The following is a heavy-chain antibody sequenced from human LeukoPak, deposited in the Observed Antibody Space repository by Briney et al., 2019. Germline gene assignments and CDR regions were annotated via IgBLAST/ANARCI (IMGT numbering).Heavy chain of an antibody. CDR2: ISGSGGST. CDR1: GFTFSSYA. Sequence: PGGSLRLSCAASGFTFSSYAMSWVRQAPGKGLEWVSAISGSGGSTYYADSVKGRFTISRDNSKNTLYLQMNSLRAEDTAVYHCAKDREVGYYVISYYGMDVWGQGTTVTVSS. D-gene: IGHD3-10*02. CDR3: AKDREVGYYVISYYGMDV. V-gene: IGHV3-23*01. J-gene: IGHJ6*02.